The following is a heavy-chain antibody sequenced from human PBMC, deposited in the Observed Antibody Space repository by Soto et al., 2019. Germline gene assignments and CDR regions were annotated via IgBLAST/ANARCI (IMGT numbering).Heavy chain of an antibody. D-gene: IGHD6-19*01. CDR2: IIPIFGTA. Sequence: GASVKVSCKSSGCTFSSYAISWARQAPGQGLEWMGGIIPIFGTANYAQKFQGRVTITAGESTSTAYMELSSLRSEDTAVYYCAISVAGTLNFDYWGQGTLVTVSS. V-gene: IGHV1-69*13. J-gene: IGHJ4*02. CDR3: AISVAGTLNFDY. CDR1: GCTFSSYA.